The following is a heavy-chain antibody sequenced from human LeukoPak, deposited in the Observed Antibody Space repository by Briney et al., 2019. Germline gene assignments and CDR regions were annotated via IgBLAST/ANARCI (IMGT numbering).Heavy chain of an antibody. V-gene: IGHV3-33*01. CDR1: GFTFSSYG. CDR2: IWYDGSNK. CDR3: AREPGLRYFDWLLYHYYYYYGMDV. J-gene: IGHJ6*02. D-gene: IGHD3-9*01. Sequence: PGGSLRPSCAASGFTFSSYGMHWVRQAPGKGLEWVAVIWYDGSNKYYADSVKGRFTISRDNSKNTLYLQMNSLRAEDTAVYYCAREPGLRYFDWLLYHYYYYYGMDVWGQGTTVTVSS.